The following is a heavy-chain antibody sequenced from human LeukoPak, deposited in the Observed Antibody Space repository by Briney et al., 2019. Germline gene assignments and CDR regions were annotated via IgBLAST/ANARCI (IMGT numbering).Heavy chain of an antibody. CDR3: AKSTSTHITVAGGFDC. D-gene: IGHD6-19*01. Sequence: PGGSLRLSCAASGLTYNSYGMHWVRQAPGKGLEWVTVISHDGSNKYYSDSVKGRFTISRDNSKNTLYLQMNSLRGEDTAVYFCAKSTSTHITVAGGFDCWGQGTLVTVSS. CDR2: ISHDGSNK. CDR1: GLTYNSYG. J-gene: IGHJ4*02. V-gene: IGHV3-30*18.